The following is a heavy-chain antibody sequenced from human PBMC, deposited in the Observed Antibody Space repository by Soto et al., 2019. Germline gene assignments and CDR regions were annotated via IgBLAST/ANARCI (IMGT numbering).Heavy chain of an antibody. CDR3: ERNMDYYYGRGSGNGHGV. Sequence: QVRLVQSGAEVKEPGDSVRVSCEASGYTFTAYHIHWVRQAPGQGLEWMGWINPKFGDTGYAQDFQGRVSMTSAMSISTVYMELSRITSDDTAIYYCERNMDYYYGRGSGNGHGVWGQGTTVTVFS. D-gene: IGHD3-10*02. V-gene: IGHV1-2*02. CDR1: GYTFTAYH. J-gene: IGHJ6*02. CDR2: INPKFGDT.